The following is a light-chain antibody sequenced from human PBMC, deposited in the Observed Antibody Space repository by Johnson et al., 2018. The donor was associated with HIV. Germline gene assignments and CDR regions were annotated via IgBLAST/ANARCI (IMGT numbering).Light chain of an antibody. CDR1: SSNIGNSY. J-gene: IGLJ1*01. CDR2: DNN. V-gene: IGLV1-51*01. Sequence: QSVLTQPPSVSAAPGQKVTISCSGSSSNIGNSYVSWYQQLPGTAPKLLIYDNNKRPSGIPDRFSGSKSGTSATLGITGLQTGDEADYYCGTWDSSLSAAVFGTGPKVTVL. CDR3: GTWDSSLSAAV.